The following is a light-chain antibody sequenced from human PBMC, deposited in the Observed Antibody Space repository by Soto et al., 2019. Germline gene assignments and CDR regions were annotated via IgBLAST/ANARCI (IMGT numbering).Light chain of an antibody. J-gene: IGLJ1*01. CDR2: EVS. V-gene: IGLV2-14*01. CDR1: SSDVGGYNY. Sequence: QSVLTQPPSASGSPGQSVTISCTGTSSDVGGYNYVSWYQQHPGKAPKLIIYEVSNRPSGVSNRFSGSKSGNTASLTISGLQAEDEADYYCSSYTSSSTLVVFGTGTKLTVL. CDR3: SSYTSSSTLVV.